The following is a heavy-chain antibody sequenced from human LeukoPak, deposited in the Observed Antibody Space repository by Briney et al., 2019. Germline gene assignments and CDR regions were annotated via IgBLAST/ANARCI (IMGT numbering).Heavy chain of an antibody. CDR2: IYYSGST. CDR1: GGSISSYY. Sequence: PSETLSLTCTVSGGSISSYYWSWIRQPPGKGLGWIGYIYYSGSTNYNPSLKSRVTISVDTSKNQFSLKLTSVTAADTAGYYCARPSGGTPFKRFDYWGQGTLVTVSS. D-gene: IGHD1-1*01. J-gene: IGHJ4*02. V-gene: IGHV4-59*12. CDR3: ARPSGGTPFKRFDY.